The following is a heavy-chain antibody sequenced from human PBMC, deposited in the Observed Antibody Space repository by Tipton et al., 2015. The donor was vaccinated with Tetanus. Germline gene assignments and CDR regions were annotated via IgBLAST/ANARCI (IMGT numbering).Heavy chain of an antibody. CDR2: NGGSNSGT. CDR3: ARAPNRISRAYDY. CDR1: GYTFTTYG. V-gene: IGHV1-18*01. D-gene: IGHD1-14*01. Sequence: QLVQSGAEVKKPGASVKVSCRASGYTFTTYGINWVRQAPGQGLEWLGWNGGSNSGTNYAQKFQGRVTMTTDTSANTAYMELSSLRSEDTAVYYCARAPNRISRAYDYWGQGTQITVSS. J-gene: IGHJ4*02.